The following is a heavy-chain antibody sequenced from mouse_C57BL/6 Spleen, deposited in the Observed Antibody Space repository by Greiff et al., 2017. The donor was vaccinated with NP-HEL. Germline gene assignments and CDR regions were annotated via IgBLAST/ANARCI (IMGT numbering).Heavy chain of an antibody. D-gene: IGHD1-1*01. J-gene: IGHJ3*01. CDR1: GFTFSDYG. V-gene: IGHV5-17*01. Sequence: EVKLVESGGGLVKPGGSLKLSCAASGFTFSDYGMHWVRQAPEKGLEWVAYISSGSSTIYYVDTVKGRFTISRDNAKNTLFLQMTSLRSEDTAMYYCARTSDYYGSSSFAYWGQGTLVTVSA. CDR3: ARTSDYYGSSSFAY. CDR2: ISSGSSTI.